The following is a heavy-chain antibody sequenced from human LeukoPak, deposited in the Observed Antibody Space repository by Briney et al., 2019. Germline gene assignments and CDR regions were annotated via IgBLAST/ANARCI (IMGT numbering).Heavy chain of an antibody. Sequence: ASVKVSCKASGYSFTSHYMHWVRQAPGQGLEWMGLINPSGSSTLYAQKFQGRVTMTRDMSTTTDYMELSSLRSEDTAVFYCARSPFGVDLYYYYMDVWGKGTTVTVSS. J-gene: IGHJ6*03. CDR1: GYSFTSHY. CDR2: INPSGSST. D-gene: IGHD3-3*01. CDR3: ARSPFGVDLYYYYMDV. V-gene: IGHV1-46*01.